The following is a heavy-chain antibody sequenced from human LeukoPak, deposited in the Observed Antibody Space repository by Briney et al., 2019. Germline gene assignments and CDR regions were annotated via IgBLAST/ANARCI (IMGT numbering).Heavy chain of an antibody. CDR2: IRYDGSNK. CDR3: AKDTRTATTHGGFDS. D-gene: IGHD1-1*01. CDR1: GFTFSSYG. Sequence: GGSLRLSCAASGFTFSSYGMHWVRQAPGKGLEWVAFIRYDGSNKYYADSVKGRFTISRDNSKNTLYLQMNSLRAEDTAVYYCAKDTRTATTHGGFDSWGQGTLVTVSS. J-gene: IGHJ4*02. V-gene: IGHV3-30*02.